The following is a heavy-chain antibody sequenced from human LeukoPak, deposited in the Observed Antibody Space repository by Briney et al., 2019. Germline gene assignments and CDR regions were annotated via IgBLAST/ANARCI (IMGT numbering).Heavy chain of an antibody. V-gene: IGHV4-34*01. CDR3: ARAQVYCSSTSCPPQR. D-gene: IGHD2-2*01. J-gene: IGHJ4*02. CDR1: GGSFSASY. Sequence: LETLSLTCAVYGGSFSASYWSWIRQPPGKGLEWIGEISHSGSTKYNPSLKSRVTISVDTSKNQFSLKLSSVTAADTAVYYCARAQVYCSSTSCPPQRWGQGTLVTVSS. CDR2: ISHSGST.